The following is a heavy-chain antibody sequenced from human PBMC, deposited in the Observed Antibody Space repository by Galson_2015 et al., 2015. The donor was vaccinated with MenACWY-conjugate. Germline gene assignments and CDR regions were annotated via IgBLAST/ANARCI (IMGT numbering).Heavy chain of an antibody. CDR2: IKQDGSEK. V-gene: IGHV3-7*03. J-gene: IGHJ4*02. D-gene: IGHD6-13*01. Sequence: SLRLSCAASGFTFSSYWMSWVRQAPGKGLEWVANIKQDGSEKYYVDSVKGRFTISRDNAKNSLYLQMNSLRAEDTAVYYCARVAAAGEVGVRRELDYWGQGTLVTVSS. CDR1: GFTFSSYW. CDR3: ARVAAAGEVGVRRELDY.